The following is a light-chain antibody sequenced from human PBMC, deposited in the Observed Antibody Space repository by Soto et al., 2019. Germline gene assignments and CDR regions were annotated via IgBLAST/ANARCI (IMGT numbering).Light chain of an antibody. CDR1: SGHSSYA. CDR2: VNSDGSH. J-gene: IGLJ3*02. CDR3: QTWDTGIRV. Sequence: QSVLTQSPSASASLGASVKLTCTLSSGHSSYAIAWHQQQPEKGPRYLMKVNSDGSHSKGDGIPDRFSGSSSGADRYLTISSLQSEDEADYYCQTWDTGIRVFGGGTKLTVL. V-gene: IGLV4-69*01.